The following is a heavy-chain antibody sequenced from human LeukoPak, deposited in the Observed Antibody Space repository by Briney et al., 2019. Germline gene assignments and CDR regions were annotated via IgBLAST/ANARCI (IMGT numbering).Heavy chain of an antibody. CDR3: ARLDPYCSSTSCWFDP. V-gene: IGHV4-4*09. CDR1: GGSISSYY. J-gene: IGHJ5*02. CDR2: IYTSGST. D-gene: IGHD2-2*01. Sequence: PSETLSLTFTVSGGSISSYYWSWIRQPPGKGLEWIGYIYTSGSTNYNPSLKSRVTISVDTSKNQFSLKLSSVTAADTAVYYCARLDPYCSSTSCWFDPWGQGTLVTVSS.